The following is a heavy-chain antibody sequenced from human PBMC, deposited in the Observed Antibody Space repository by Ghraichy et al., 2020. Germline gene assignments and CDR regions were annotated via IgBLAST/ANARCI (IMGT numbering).Heavy chain of an antibody. Sequence: RGSLRLSCGASGFTFSSYYMSWVHQATGKGLECVSIISGSGGNTYYAGSVKGRFTISRDNSKNTLYLQMGSLRPDDTAVYYCAKSRTGSSASRDYWGQGTLVTVSS. CDR1: GFTFSSYY. V-gene: IGHV3-23*01. J-gene: IGHJ4*02. CDR2: ISGSGGNT. D-gene: IGHD3-16*01. CDR3: AKSRTGSSASRDY.